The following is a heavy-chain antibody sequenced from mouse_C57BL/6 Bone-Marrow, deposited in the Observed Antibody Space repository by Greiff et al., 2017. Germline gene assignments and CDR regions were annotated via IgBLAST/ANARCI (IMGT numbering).Heavy chain of an antibody. Sequence: EVQLQESGGGLVKPKGSLKLSCAASGFTFNTYAMHWVRQAPGKGWEWVARIRSKSSNYATYYADSVKDRFTISRDDSQSMLYLQMNNLKTEDTAMYYCVRANYYGPGRYFDVWGTGTTVTVSS. CDR1: GFTFNTYA. CDR2: IRSKSSNYAT. CDR3: VRANYYGPGRYFDV. D-gene: IGHD1-1*01. V-gene: IGHV10-3*01. J-gene: IGHJ1*03.